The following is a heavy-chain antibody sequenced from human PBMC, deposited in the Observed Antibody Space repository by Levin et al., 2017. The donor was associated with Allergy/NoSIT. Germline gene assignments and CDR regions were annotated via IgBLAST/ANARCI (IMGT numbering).Heavy chain of an antibody. Sequence: PGGSLRLSCAASGFTFDYYDMSWVRQAPGKGLEWVSAVRGNAGSTFYAGSVQGRFTISRDNSKNTVSLLMNSLRAEDTAIYYCGPGIAGTGSPTDYWGQGTLVTVSS. D-gene: IGHD6-19*01. J-gene: IGHJ4*02. CDR1: GFTFDYYD. CDR2: VRGNAGST. V-gene: IGHV3-23*01. CDR3: GPGIAGTGSPTDY.